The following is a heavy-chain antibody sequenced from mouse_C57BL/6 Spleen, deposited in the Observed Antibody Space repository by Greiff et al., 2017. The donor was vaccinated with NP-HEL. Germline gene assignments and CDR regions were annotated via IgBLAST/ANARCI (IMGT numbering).Heavy chain of an antibody. Sequence: EVQLQQSGPELVKPGASVKISCKASGYTFTDYYMNWVKQSHGKSLEWIGDINPNNGGTSYNQKFKGKSTLTVDKSSSTAYMELRSLTSEDSAVYYCARSCITTVVDYFDYWGQGTTLTVSS. J-gene: IGHJ2*01. CDR2: INPNNGGT. V-gene: IGHV1-26*01. D-gene: IGHD1-1*01. CDR1: GYTFTDYY. CDR3: ARSCITTVVDYFDY.